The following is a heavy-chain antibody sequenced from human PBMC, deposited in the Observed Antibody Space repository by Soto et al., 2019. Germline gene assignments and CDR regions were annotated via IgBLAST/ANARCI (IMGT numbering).Heavy chain of an antibody. CDR3: TRSGYSYGYGGDY. J-gene: IGHJ4*02. CDR1: GFTFSGSA. V-gene: IGHV3-73*01. Sequence: GGSLRLSCAASGFTFSGSAMHWVRQASGKGLEWVGRIRSKANSYATAYAASVKGRFTISRDDSKNTAYLQMNSLKTEDTAVYYCTRSGYSYGYGGDYWGQGTLVTVSS. CDR2: IRSKANSYAT. D-gene: IGHD5-18*01.